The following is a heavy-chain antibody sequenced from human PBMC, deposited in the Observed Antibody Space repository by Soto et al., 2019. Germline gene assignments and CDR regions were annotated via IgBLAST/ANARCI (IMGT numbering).Heavy chain of an antibody. CDR2: ISSGSTYI. CDR1: GFTFISNT. V-gene: IGHV3-21*01. CDR3: ARSSAVAGSRFDY. J-gene: IGHJ4*02. Sequence: EVQLGEPGGGLVKPGGSLRLSCAASGFTFISNTINWVRKAPGKGREWVSSISSGSTYIYYAGSVKGRFTISRDNAKNSLYLQMNSLRAEDTAVYYCARSSAVAGSRFDYWGQGTLVTVSS. D-gene: IGHD6-19*01.